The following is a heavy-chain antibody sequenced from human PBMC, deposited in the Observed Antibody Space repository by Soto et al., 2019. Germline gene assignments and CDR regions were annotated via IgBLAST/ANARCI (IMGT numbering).Heavy chain of an antibody. V-gene: IGHV3-9*01. J-gene: IGHJ4*02. CDR3: AKAGHYSGWSPDPFYFDY. D-gene: IGHD6-19*01. Sequence: GGSLRLSCAASGFTFDDYAMHWVRQAPGKGLEWVSGISWNSGSIGYADSVKGRFTISRDNAKNSLYLQMNSLRAEDTALYYCAKAGHYSGWSPDPFYFDYWGQGTLVTVSS. CDR2: ISWNSGSI. CDR1: GFTFDDYA.